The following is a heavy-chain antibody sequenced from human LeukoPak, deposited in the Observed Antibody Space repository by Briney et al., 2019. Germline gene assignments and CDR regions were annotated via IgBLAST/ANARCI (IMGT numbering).Heavy chain of an antibody. CDR3: AKVHGDYIYFDY. V-gene: IGHV3-13*01. J-gene: IGHJ4*02. CDR2: IDIAGDT. CDR1: GFTLSNYD. D-gene: IGHD4-17*01. Sequence: PGGSLRLSCAASGFTLSNYDMHWVRQATGEGLEWVSGIDIAGDTYYPGSVRGRFTISRENAENSLYLQMNSLRAEDTAVYYCAKVHGDYIYFDYWGQGTLVTVSS.